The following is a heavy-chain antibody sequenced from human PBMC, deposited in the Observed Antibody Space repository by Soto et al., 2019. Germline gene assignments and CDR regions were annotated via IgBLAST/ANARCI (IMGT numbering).Heavy chain of an antibody. J-gene: IGHJ5*02. CDR2: ISLYSDGT. V-gene: IGHV1-18*01. D-gene: IGHD2-2*01. CDR3: ARVVPGAEAWFGP. Sequence: GASVKVSCKTSGYTSSNYVITWVRQAPGQPLEWLGWISLYSDGTNYAQKFQGRVSMTTDTSTTTAYMELRSLRSDDTAVYYCARVVPGAEAWFGPWGQGTLVTVSS. CDR1: GYTSSNYV.